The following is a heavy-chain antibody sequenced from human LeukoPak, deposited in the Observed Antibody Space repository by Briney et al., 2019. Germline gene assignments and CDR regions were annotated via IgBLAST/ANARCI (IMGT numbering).Heavy chain of an antibody. CDR2: ISGSGGST. V-gene: IGHV3-23*01. D-gene: IGHD3-10*01. CDR1: GFTFSSYG. Sequence: GGSLRLSCAASGFTFSSYGMSWVRQAPGKGLEWVSAISGSGGSTYHADSVKGRFTISRDNSKNTLYLQMDSLKTEDTAVYYCTGNYYGSGSYADFDYWGQGTLVTVSS. J-gene: IGHJ4*02. CDR3: TGNYYGSGSYADFDY.